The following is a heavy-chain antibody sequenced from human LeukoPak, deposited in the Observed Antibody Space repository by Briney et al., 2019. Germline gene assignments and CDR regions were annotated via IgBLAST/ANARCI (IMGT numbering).Heavy chain of an antibody. CDR1: GFSFSSYG. Sequence: GGSLRLSCAASGFSFSSYGLSWVRQAPGKGLEWVSTITTSVDTTYYADSVKGRFTISRDNSKNTLFLQFNSLRAEDTAVYYCAKDKATVAAKGPFDYWGQGTLVTVSS. V-gene: IGHV3-23*01. CDR2: ITTSVDTT. J-gene: IGHJ4*02. CDR3: AKDKATVAAKGPFDY. D-gene: IGHD2-15*01.